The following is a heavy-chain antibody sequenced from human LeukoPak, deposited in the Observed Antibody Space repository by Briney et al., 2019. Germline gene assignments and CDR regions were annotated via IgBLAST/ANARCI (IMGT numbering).Heavy chain of an antibody. CDR2: IYYSGST. J-gene: IGHJ4*02. Sequence: SETLSLTCTVSGDSISSYYWTWIRQPPGKGLEWIGYIYYSGSTNYNPSLKSRVTISVDTSKNQFSLKLSSVTAADTAVYYCARETPRDYFDYWGQGTLVTVSS. V-gene: IGHV4-59*01. CDR1: GDSISSYY. CDR3: ARETPRDYFDY.